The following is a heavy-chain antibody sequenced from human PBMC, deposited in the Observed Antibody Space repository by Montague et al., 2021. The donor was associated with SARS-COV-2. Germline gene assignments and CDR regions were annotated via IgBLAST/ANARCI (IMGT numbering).Heavy chain of an antibody. CDR1: GFPFTNAW. J-gene: IGHJ4*02. CDR3: TTGHGDYPR. Sequence: SLSLSFSASGFPFTNAWMSWVRQAPGKGLEWVGRIRSKGDGGTIEYAAPMKGRFTISRDDSITTLYLQMDSLETDDTAVYYCTTGHGDYPRWGQGTLVTVSS. V-gene: IGHV3-15*01. CDR2: IRSKGDGGTI. D-gene: IGHD4-17*01.